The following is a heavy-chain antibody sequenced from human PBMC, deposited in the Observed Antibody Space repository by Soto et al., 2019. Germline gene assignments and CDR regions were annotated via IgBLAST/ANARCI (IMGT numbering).Heavy chain of an antibody. D-gene: IGHD1-26*01. CDR1: GGSISSYY. J-gene: IGHJ5*02. V-gene: IGHV4-59*01. CDR2: IYYSGST. Sequence: SETLSLTCTVSGGSISSYYWSWIRQPPGKGLEWIGYIYYSGSTNYNPSLKSRVTISVDTSKNQFSLKLSSVTAADTAVYYCARDAFGGSYRGWFDPWGQGTLVTVSS. CDR3: ARDAFGGSYRGWFDP.